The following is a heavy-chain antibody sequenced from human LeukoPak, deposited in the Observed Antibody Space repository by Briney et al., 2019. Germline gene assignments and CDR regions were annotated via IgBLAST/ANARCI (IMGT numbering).Heavy chain of an antibody. D-gene: IGHD4-17*01. CDR3: AKRPADYALFDY. V-gene: IGHV3-23*01. J-gene: IGHJ4*02. Sequence: PGGSLRLSCAASGFSLSSHAMSWVRQAPGKGLEWVSAISGDGSNTYYADSVKGRFTISRDNSKNTLYLQMNSLRAEDTAVYYCAKRPADYALFDYWGQGTLVTVSS. CDR1: GFSLSSHA. CDR2: ISGDGSNT.